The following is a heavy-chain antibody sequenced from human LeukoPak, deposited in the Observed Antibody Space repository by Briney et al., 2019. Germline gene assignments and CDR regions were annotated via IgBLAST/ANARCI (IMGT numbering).Heavy chain of an antibody. Sequence: QPGGSLRLSCAASGFTFSSYGMHWVRQAPGKGLEWVAFIRYDGSNKYYADSVKGRFTISRDNSKNTLYLQMNSLRAEDTAVYYCTKDLSPTVTYYFDYWGQGTLVTVSS. V-gene: IGHV3-30*02. CDR2: IRYDGSNK. CDR1: GFTFSSYG. D-gene: IGHD4-17*01. J-gene: IGHJ4*02. CDR3: TKDLSPTVTYYFDY.